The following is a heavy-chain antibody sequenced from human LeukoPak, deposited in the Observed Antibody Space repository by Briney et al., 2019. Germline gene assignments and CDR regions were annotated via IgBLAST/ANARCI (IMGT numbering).Heavy chain of an antibody. Sequence: SGGSLRLSCTASGFTFSSYSLNWVRQAPGKGLEWVSSVSTGSNYIYYADSVKGRFTISRDNDKNSLYLQMNSLRAEDTALYYCAKVIRGWDAFDIWGQGTMVTVSS. V-gene: IGHV3-21*04. D-gene: IGHD3-10*01. J-gene: IGHJ3*02. CDR3: AKVIRGWDAFDI. CDR1: GFTFSSYS. CDR2: VSTGSNYI.